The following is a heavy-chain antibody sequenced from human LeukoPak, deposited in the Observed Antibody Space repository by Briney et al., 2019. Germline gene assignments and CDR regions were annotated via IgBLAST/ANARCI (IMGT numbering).Heavy chain of an antibody. Sequence: GGSLRLSCTASGFTFGDYAMSWFRQAPGKGLEWVSALSGSGGTTYYADSVKGRFTISRDNSRNTLSLQMNSLRADDTAVYYCAKDRTGTTGADWFDPWGQGTLVTVSS. CDR1: GFTFGDYA. J-gene: IGHJ5*02. D-gene: IGHD1-1*01. CDR2: LSGSGGTT. V-gene: IGHV3-23*01. CDR3: AKDRTGTTGADWFDP.